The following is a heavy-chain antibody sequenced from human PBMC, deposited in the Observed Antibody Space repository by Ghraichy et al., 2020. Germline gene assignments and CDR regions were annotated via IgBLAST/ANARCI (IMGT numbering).Heavy chain of an antibody. D-gene: IGHD3-10*01. V-gene: IGHV3-7*03. CDR2: INQDGREK. CDR3: NSGDTFDI. J-gene: IGHJ3*02. Sequence: GGSLRLSCAASGLIFSSYWLTWVCQAPGTGLEWVANINQDGREKYYVGSVKGRVTISRDNAKNSLYLQMNSLRAEGTAVYYCNSGDTFDIWGQGTMVAVSS. CDR1: GLIFSSYW.